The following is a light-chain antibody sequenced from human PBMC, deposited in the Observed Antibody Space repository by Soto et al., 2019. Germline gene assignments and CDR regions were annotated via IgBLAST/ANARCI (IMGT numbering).Light chain of an antibody. J-gene: IGLJ1*01. Sequence: QPVLTQPPSASGSPGQSVTISCTGTSSDVGNYNFVSWYQQHPGKAPKLMIYEVSKRPSGVPDRFSGSKSGNTASLTVSGLQADDEADYYCGSYAGSSYVFGTGTKLTVL. CDR3: GSYAGSSYV. V-gene: IGLV2-8*01. CDR2: EVS. CDR1: SSDVGNYNF.